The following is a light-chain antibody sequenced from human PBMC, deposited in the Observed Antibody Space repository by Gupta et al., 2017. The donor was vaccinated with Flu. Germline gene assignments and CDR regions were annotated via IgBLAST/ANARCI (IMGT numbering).Light chain of an antibody. J-gene: IGKJ1*01. V-gene: IGKV2-28*01. CDR1: QSLIYNNGNNH. CDR2: SNS. Sequence: DILLTKSLLSLSVTPGEPASISCKSTQSLIYNNGNNHMDWYLQRPGQSPQLLIYSNSRRASGVPDRFRGSGSGTGFTLMISRVEAEDVGTYYCWQSVRTPITFGQGTQVE. CDR3: WQSVRTPIT.